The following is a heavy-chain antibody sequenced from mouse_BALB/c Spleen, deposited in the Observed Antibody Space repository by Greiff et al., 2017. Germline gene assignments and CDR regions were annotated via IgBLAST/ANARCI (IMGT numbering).Heavy chain of an antibody. V-gene: IGHV1-77*01. D-gene: IGHD1-2*01. CDR1: GYTFTDYV. CDR2: IYPGSGST. J-gene: IGHJ3*01. CDR3: AMATATGWLAY. Sequence: QVQLQQSGPELVKPGASVKMSCKASGYTFTDYVISWVKQRTGQGLEWIGEIYPGSGSTYYNEKFKGKATLTADKSSNTAYMQLSSLTSEDSAVYFCAMATATGWLAYWGQGTLVTVSA.